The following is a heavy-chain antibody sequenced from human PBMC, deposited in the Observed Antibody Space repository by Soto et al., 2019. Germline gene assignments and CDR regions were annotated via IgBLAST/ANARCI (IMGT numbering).Heavy chain of an antibody. D-gene: IGHD3-10*01. CDR1: GSSIIGYY. Sequence: SETLSLTCTFSGSSIIGYYWTWIRQSPERGLEWIGYIHCSGSATYNPSLNRRLTMSVGRSKRKFSMKLATVTAADTAVYYCARGVGGSCPNWFDPWGQGTLVTVSS. CDR3: ARGVGGSCPNWFDP. CDR2: IHCSGSA. J-gene: IGHJ5*02. V-gene: IGHV4-4*09.